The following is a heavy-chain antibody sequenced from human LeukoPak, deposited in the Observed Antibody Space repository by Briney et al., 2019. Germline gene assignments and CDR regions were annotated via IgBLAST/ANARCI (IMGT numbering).Heavy chain of an antibody. CDR2: ISWDGTT. CDR3: VKDLSYESSGHVLEY. CDR1: GCTFEDYT. J-gene: IGHJ4*02. Sequence: PGGSLRLSCVASGCTFEDYTMHWIRQAPGKTLEWVSLISWDGTTYYTDSVKGRFTISRDNSKNSLYPQMDTLRSEDTAFYYCVKDLSYESSGHVLEYWGQGTLVTVSS. D-gene: IGHD3-22*01. V-gene: IGHV3-43*01.